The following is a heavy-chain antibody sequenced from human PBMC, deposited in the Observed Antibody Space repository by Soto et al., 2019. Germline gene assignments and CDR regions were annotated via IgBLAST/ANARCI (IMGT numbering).Heavy chain of an antibody. D-gene: IGHD6-19*01. Sequence: SETLSLTCTVSGGSISSSSYYWGWIRQPPGKGLEWIGSIYYSGSTYYNPSLKSRVTISVDTSKNQFSLKLSSVTAADTAVYYCAGRIAVAGFNWYFDLWGRGTLVTVSS. CDR1: GGSISSSSYY. V-gene: IGHV4-39*01. CDR3: AGRIAVAGFNWYFDL. CDR2: IYYSGST. J-gene: IGHJ2*01.